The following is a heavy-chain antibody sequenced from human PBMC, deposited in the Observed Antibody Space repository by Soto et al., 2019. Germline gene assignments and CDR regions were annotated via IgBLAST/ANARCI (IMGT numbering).Heavy chain of an antibody. CDR2: ISYDGSNN. CDR3: AKDLVGGVRYYYRMDV. Sequence: PGGSLRPSCASSGFTFSSYGLHCVRQAPGKGLEWVAVISYDGSNNYYADSVKGRFTISRDNSKNTLYLQMNSLRAEDTAVYYCAKDLVGGVRYYYRMDVWGQGTTVTVSS. D-gene: IGHD1-26*01. CDR1: GFTFSSYG. J-gene: IGHJ6*02. V-gene: IGHV3-30*18.